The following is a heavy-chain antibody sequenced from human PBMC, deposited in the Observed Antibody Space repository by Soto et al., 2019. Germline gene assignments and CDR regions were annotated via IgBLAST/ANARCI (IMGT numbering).Heavy chain of an antibody. D-gene: IGHD3-22*01. J-gene: IGHJ4*02. CDR3: ARDNGLYDSSGYYYVEYFDY. CDR1: GFTFSSYG. V-gene: IGHV3-33*01. CDR2: IWYDGSNK. Sequence: GGSLRLSCAASGFTFSSYGMHWVRQAPGKGLEWVAVIWYDGSNKYYADSVKGRFTISRDNSKNTLYLQMNSLRAEDTAVYYCARDNGLYDSSGYYYVEYFDYWGQGTLVTVSS.